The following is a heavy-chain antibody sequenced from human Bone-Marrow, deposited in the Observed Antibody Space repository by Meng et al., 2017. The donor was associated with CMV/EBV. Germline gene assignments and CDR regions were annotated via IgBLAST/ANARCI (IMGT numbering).Heavy chain of an antibody. J-gene: IGHJ6*02. V-gene: IGHV1-8*01. CDR2: MNPNSGNT. Sequence: ASVKVSFKASGYTFTSYDINWVRQATGEGLEWMGWMNPNSGNTGYAQKFQGRVTMTRNTSISTAYMELSSLRSEDTAVYYCASGGRVGSSSIMDVWGQGTTVTVSS. CDR3: ASGGRVGSSSIMDV. CDR1: GYTFTSYD. D-gene: IGHD1-26*01.